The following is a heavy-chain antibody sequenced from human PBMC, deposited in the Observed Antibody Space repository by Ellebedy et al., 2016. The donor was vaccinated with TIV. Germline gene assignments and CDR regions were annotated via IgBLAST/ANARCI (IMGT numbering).Heavy chain of an antibody. CDR2: IRNKAYDGTT. V-gene: IGHV3-49*03. CDR3: SRIAVTGTRGNDY. Sequence: GGSLRLXXTASGFTFGDYALSWFRQAPGKGLAWIGFIRNKAYDGTTEYAASVKGRFSISRDDSKSIAYLQMNSLRPEDTSVYYCSRIAVTGTRGNDYWGQGTLVTVSS. CDR1: GFTFGDYA. J-gene: IGHJ4*02. D-gene: IGHD6-19*01.